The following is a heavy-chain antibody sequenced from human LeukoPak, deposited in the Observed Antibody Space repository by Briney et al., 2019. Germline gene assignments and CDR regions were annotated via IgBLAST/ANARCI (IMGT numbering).Heavy chain of an antibody. CDR2: ISWNSGSI. V-gene: IGHV3-9*03. D-gene: IGHD3-22*01. Sequence: GGSLRLSCAASGFTFDDYAMHWVRQAPGKGLEWVSGISWNSGSIGYADSVKGRFTISRDNAKNSLYLQMNSLRAEDMALYYCAKDFGYDSSGGIQHWGQGTLVTVSS. CDR3: AKDFGYDSSGGIQH. J-gene: IGHJ1*01. CDR1: GFTFDDYA.